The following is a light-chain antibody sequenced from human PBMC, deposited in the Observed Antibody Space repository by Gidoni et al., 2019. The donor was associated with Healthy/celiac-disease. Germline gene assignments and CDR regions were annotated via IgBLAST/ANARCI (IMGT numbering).Light chain of an antibody. Sequence: EIVLTPSPSTLSLSLGERATLSCRAIQSVSSSYLAWYQQKPGQAPRLLIYGASSRATGIPDRFSGSGSGTDFTLTISRLEPEDFAVYYCQQYGSSPWTFGPGTKVEIK. CDR1: QSVSSSY. CDR3: QQYGSSPWT. CDR2: GAS. V-gene: IGKV3-20*01. J-gene: IGKJ1*01.